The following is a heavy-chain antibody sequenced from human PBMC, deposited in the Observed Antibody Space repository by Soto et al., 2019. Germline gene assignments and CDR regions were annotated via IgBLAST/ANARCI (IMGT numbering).Heavy chain of an antibody. J-gene: IGHJ6*02. D-gene: IGHD2-21*01. CDR1: GFTFMNYA. CDR2: IGTSGTPT. Sequence: PGGSLRLSCIASGFTFMNYAMAWVRQAPGEDLEWVSAIGTSGTPTLYADSVKSRFSISRDDSRNTVSLQMNSLGVEDTATYYCTRILWSSRRDALDIWGQGTTVTVSS. CDR3: TRILWSSRRDALDI. V-gene: IGHV3-23*01.